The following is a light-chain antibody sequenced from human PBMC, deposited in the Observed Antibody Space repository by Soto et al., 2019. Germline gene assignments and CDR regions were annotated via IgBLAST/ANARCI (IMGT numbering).Light chain of an antibody. J-gene: IGKJ2*01. CDR1: QDISNY. CDR2: DAS. Sequence: DIQMTQSPSSLSVSVGDRVTITCQASQDISNYLNWYQQKPGKAPKLLIYDASSLEAGVPSRFSASGSGTDFTFTIISLQPEDIATYYCQQYINLPYTFGQGTKLEI. V-gene: IGKV1-33*01. CDR3: QQYINLPYT.